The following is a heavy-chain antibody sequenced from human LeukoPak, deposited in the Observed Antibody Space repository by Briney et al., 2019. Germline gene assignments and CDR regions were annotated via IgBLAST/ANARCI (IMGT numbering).Heavy chain of an antibody. CDR3: ARAEDIVVVVAATDY. Sequence: GGSLRLSCAASGFTFSNYAMHWVRQAPGKGLEWVAVISYDGSNKYYADSVKGRFTISRDNSKNTLYLQMNSLRAEDAAVYYCARAEDIVVVVAATDYWGQGTLVTVSS. D-gene: IGHD2-15*01. CDR1: GFTFSNYA. J-gene: IGHJ4*02. V-gene: IGHV3-30-3*01. CDR2: ISYDGSNK.